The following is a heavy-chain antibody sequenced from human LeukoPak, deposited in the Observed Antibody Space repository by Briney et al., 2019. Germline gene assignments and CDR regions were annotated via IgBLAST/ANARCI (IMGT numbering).Heavy chain of an antibody. CDR3: AKDTVRGDGYWEFDY. Sequence: GGSLRLSCAASGFTFNSYAMTWVHQAPGKGLEWVSGILQSGGDRYYSDSVKGRFTVSRDNSKNTLYLQMNSLRVDDTAIYYCAKDTVRGDGYWEFDYWGQGTLVTVSS. D-gene: IGHD2-21*01. CDR2: ILQSGGDR. CDR1: GFTFNSYA. V-gene: IGHV3-23*01. J-gene: IGHJ4*02.